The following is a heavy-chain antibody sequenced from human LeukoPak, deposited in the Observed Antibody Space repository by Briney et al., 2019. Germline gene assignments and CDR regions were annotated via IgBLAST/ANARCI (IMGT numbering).Heavy chain of an antibody. CDR1: GFTFSSYG. V-gene: IGHV3-30*18. J-gene: IGHJ4*02. CDR3: AKDGESSSSSDY. CDR2: ISYDGSNK. D-gene: IGHD6-6*01. Sequence: GGSLRLSCAASGFTFSSYGMHRVRQAPGKGLEWVAVISYDGSNKYYADSVKGRFTISRDNSKNTLYLQMNSLRAEDTAVYYCAKDGESSSSSDYWGQGTLVTVSS.